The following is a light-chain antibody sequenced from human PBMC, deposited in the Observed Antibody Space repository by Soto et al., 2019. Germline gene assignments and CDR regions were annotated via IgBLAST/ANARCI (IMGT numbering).Light chain of an antibody. J-gene: IGKJ4*01. CDR3: QQYGSSPGT. V-gene: IGKV3-20*01. Sequence: EIVLTQSPGTLSLSPGERATLSCRASQSVSSYLAWYQQKPGQAPRLLIYGASTRATGIPDRFSGSGSGTDFTLTISRLEPEDFAVYYCQQYGSSPGTFGGGNKVEI. CDR2: GAS. CDR1: QSVSSY.